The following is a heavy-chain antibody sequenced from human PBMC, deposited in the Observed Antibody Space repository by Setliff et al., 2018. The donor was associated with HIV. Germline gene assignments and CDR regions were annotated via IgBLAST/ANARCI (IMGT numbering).Heavy chain of an antibody. J-gene: IGHJ5*02. CDR1: GDSIMNYY. V-gene: IGHV4-59*08. CDR2: IYYSGYTNERA. Sequence: SETLSLTCNVSGDSIMNYYWSWIRQPPGKGLEWIGYIYYSGYTNERASYNPSLQSRVTISEDTSKNQVSLKLRSVTAADTAMYYCARHQKGYYGSGSYSAWGQGKLVTSPQ. CDR3: ARHQKGYYGSGSYSA. D-gene: IGHD3-10*01.